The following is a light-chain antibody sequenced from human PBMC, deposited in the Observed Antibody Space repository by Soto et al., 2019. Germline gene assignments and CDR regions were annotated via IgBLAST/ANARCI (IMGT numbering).Light chain of an antibody. CDR3: QQYNNWPPYT. V-gene: IGKV3-15*01. J-gene: IGKJ2*01. CDR1: QSVSSN. Sequence: EVVMTQSPATLSVSPGERATLSCRATQSVSSNLAWYQQKPGQAPRLLIYGASARATAIPARFSGSGSGTEFTLTISGLQSEDVAVYYCQQYNNWPPYTFGQGTQMEIK. CDR2: GAS.